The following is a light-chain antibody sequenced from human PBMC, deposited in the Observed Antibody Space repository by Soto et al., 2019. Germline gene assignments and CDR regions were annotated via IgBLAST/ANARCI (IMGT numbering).Light chain of an antibody. CDR3: EQYDTSPYT. J-gene: IGKJ2*01. V-gene: IGKV3-20*01. CDR2: AAS. Sequence: EVVLTQSPGTLSLSPGERDTLSCRASQSINSIYLSWYQQKPGQAPRLLIYAASSREAGIPDRFSGSGSGTDFTLTISRLEPEDFAVYYCEQYDTSPYTFGQGTKLEIK. CDR1: QSINSIY.